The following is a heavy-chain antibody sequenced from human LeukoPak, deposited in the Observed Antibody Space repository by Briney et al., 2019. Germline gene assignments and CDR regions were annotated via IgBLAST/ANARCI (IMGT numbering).Heavy chain of an antibody. CDR1: GGSCDDYY. D-gene: IGHD5-24*01. V-gene: IGHV4-34*01. J-gene: IGHJ5*02. CDR3: ARGRDRSKAGDL. CDR2: IHPHGIF. Sequence: SETLSLTCAVHGGSCDDYYCSWIRQPPGKGLEWIGEIHPHGIFYYNSSLTSRVTISIDTSKSQFPLRLTSVTAADTALYYCARGRDRSKAGDLWGQGSLVIVSS.